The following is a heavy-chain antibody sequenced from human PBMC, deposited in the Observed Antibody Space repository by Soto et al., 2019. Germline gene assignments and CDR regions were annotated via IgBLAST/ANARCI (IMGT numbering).Heavy chain of an antibody. Sequence: SETLSLTCTVSGGSITSSSYYWGWIRQPPGKGLEWIGGIYYSGRSYYNPSLKSRVTMSVDTSKNQFSLTLNSVTAADAAVYYCARVRDWFDPWGQGTLVTVSS. CDR3: ARVRDWFDP. CDR2: IYYSGRS. J-gene: IGHJ5*02. D-gene: IGHD3-3*01. CDR1: GGSITSSSYY. V-gene: IGHV4-39*01.